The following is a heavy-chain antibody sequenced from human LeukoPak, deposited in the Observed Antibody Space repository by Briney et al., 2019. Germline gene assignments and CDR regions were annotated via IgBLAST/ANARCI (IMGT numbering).Heavy chain of an antibody. Sequence: SETLSLTCMVSGGRINNHYWTWIRQPPGKGLEWLGYIYYSGTTNYNPSLRSRVTISIDTSKNQFSLTMSSVTAADPAVSYCARDLMGASHFDYWGQGTLVTVSS. J-gene: IGHJ4*02. CDR1: GGRINNHY. V-gene: IGHV4-59*11. CDR2: IYYSGTT. D-gene: IGHD4/OR15-4a*01. CDR3: ARDLMGASHFDY.